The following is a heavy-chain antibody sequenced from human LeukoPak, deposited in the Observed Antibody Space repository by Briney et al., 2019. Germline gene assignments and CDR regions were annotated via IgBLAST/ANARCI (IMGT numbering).Heavy chain of an antibody. CDR2: IGGSGDRT. CDR1: GFTFSSYA. Sequence: GGSLRLSCAASGFTFSSYAMSWVRQAPGKGLEWVSTIGGSGDRTFYADSVKGRFTISRDNSKNMVHLQMNSLTGEDTALYYCVRRGDASSGWGDHDFWGQGALVTVSS. V-gene: IGHV3-23*01. J-gene: IGHJ4*02. CDR3: VRRGDASSGWGDHDF. D-gene: IGHD6-19*01.